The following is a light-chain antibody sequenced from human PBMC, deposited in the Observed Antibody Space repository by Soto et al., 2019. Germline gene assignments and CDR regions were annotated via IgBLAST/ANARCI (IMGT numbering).Light chain of an antibody. J-gene: IGKJ1*01. Sequence: EIVLTQSPGTLSLSPGERATLSCRASRSVSSSYLAWYQQKPGQAPRPLIYGASSRATGIPDRFSGSGSGTDFTLTISRLEPGDFAVYYCQQYGSSPWTFGQGTNVEIK. CDR1: RSVSSSY. CDR2: GAS. CDR3: QQYGSSPWT. V-gene: IGKV3-20*01.